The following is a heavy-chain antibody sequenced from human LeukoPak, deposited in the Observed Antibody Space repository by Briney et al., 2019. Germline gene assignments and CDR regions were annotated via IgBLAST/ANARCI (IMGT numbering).Heavy chain of an antibody. CDR1: GGTFSSYA. Sequence: ASVKVSCKASGGTFSSYAISWVRQAPRQGLEWMGGIIPIFGTANYAQKFQGRVTITTDESTSTAYMELSSLRSEDTAVYYCARVVKDTAMVYFDYWGQGTLVTVSS. CDR3: ARVVKDTAMVYFDY. CDR2: IIPIFGTA. V-gene: IGHV1-69*05. D-gene: IGHD5-18*01. J-gene: IGHJ4*02.